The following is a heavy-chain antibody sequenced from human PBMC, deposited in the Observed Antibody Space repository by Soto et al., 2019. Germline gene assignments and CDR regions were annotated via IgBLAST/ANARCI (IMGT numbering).Heavy chain of an antibody. V-gene: IGHV3-7*01. J-gene: IGHJ4*02. CDR1: RDSVYSSL. CDR3: AFWCGGANY. CDR2: MGPDGSYK. D-gene: IGHD2-8*01. Sequence: LWWSLTLGCASSRDSVYSSLVDEVRQTPGKGLEWVANMGPDGSYKRYVDSVKGRFTISRDNAKKSLDLQMNALRAEDAALYYCAFWCGGANYWGQGILVTVSS.